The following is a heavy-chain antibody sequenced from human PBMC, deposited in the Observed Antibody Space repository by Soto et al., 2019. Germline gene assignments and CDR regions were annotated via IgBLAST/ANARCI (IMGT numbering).Heavy chain of an antibody. CDR3: ARDPRCSGGICYAYYYDYMAV. V-gene: IGHV3-21*01. CDR2: ISSSSSYI. D-gene: IGHD2-15*01. CDR1: GFTFISYS. J-gene: IGHJ6*03. Sequence: EVQLVESGGGLVKPGGSLRLSCAASGFTFISYSMNWVRQAPGKGLEWVSSISSSSSYIYYADSVKGRFTISRDNAKNSMSLQMNSMRAEDTAVYYCARDPRCSGGICYAYYYDYMAVWGNGTTVTVSS.